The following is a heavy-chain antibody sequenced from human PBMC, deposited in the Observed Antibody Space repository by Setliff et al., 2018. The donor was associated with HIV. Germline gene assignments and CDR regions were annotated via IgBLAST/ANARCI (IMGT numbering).Heavy chain of an antibody. CDR2: ISSSSTYI. CDR3: ARVGVGATVFFDY. D-gene: IGHD1-26*01. J-gene: IGHJ4*02. V-gene: IGHV3-21*01. CDR1: GFTFSSYS. Sequence: EGSLRLSCAASGFTFSSYSMNWVRQAPGKGLEWVSSISSSSTYIYYADSVRGRFTISRDNAKNSLYLQMNSLRAEDTAVYYCARVGVGATVFFDYWGQGTLVTVSS.